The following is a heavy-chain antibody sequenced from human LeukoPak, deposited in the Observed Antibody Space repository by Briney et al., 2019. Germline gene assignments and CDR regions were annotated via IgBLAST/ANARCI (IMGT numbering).Heavy chain of an antibody. V-gene: IGHV4-34*01. CDR3: AKYSYGYPDWFDP. J-gene: IGHJ5*02. D-gene: IGHD5-18*01. Sequence: TSETLSLTCAVYGGSFSGYYWSWIRQPPGKGLEWIGEINRSGSTNYNPSLKSRVTISVDTSKNQFSLKLSSVTAADTAVYYCAKYSYGYPDWFDPWGQGTLVTVSS. CDR2: INRSGST. CDR1: GGSFSGYY.